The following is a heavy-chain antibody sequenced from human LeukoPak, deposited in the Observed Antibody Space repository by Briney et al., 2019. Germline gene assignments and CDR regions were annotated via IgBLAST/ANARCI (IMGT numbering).Heavy chain of an antibody. D-gene: IGHD3-10*01. CDR3: ARASSRGTMVRGVFDY. V-gene: IGHV4-30-2*01. Sequence: SQTLSLTCAVSGGSISSGGYSWSWIRQPPGKGLEWLGYIYHSGSTYYNPSLKSRVTISVDRSKDQFSLKLSSVTAADTAVYYCARASSRGTMVRGVFDYWGQGTLVTVSS. J-gene: IGHJ4*02. CDR2: IYHSGST. CDR1: GGSISSGGYS.